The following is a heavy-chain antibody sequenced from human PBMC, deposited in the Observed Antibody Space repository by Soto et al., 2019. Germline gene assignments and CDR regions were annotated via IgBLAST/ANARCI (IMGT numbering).Heavy chain of an antibody. CDR1: GYTFTSYY. Sequence: QVQLVQSGAEVKKPGASVKVSCNASGYTFTSYYMHWVRQAPGQGLEWMGTIKPSGGSTSYAQRFQGRVTMTRDTSTSTVYMELSSLRSEDTAVYYCARSPRNYYDRSGYYSYYFDYWGQGTLVTVSS. CDR2: IKPSGGST. V-gene: IGHV1-46*01. D-gene: IGHD3-22*01. CDR3: ARSPRNYYDRSGYYSYYFDY. J-gene: IGHJ4*02.